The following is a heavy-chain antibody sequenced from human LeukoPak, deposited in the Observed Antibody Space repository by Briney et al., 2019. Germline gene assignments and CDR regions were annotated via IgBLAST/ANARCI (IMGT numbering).Heavy chain of an antibody. CDR2: ISSSGSTI. CDR3: ARASYDFWSGFGYYYYMDV. J-gene: IGHJ6*03. CDR1: GFTFSSYE. D-gene: IGHD3-3*01. Sequence: GGSLRLSCAASGFTFSSYEMNWVRQAPGKGLEWVSYISSSGSTIYYADSVKGRFTISRGNAKNSLYLQMNSLRAEDTAVYYCARASYDFWSGFGYYYYMDVWGKGTTVTVSS. V-gene: IGHV3-48*03.